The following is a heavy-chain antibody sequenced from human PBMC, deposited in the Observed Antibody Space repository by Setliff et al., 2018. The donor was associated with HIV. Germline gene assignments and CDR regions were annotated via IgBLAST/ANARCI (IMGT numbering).Heavy chain of an antibody. CDR3: ARGSAPNIVVAASLDI. CDR2: ISTDSGKT. Sequence: ASVKVSCKASGYNFITFGINWVRQAPGQGLEWMGRISTDSGKTDYAEKFQGRLTMTMDTSTRTVFMELRSLTLDDTSVYYCARGSAPNIVVAASLDIWGQGTLVTVSS. D-gene: IGHD6-19*01. CDR1: GYNFITFG. V-gene: IGHV1-18*01. J-gene: IGHJ4*01.